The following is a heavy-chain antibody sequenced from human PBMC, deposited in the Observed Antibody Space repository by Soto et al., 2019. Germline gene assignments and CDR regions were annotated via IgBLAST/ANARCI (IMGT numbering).Heavy chain of an antibody. J-gene: IGHJ6*02. Sequence: SETLSLTCTASGGSINSGDYYWTWLRQPPGKGLEWIGYIYYSGSTYYNPSLESRVTISVDTSRNQFSLKLSSVTAADTAVYYCARGSALSGFWEAPGKNYYYGMDGWGQGTTVTVSS. CDR1: GGSINSGDYY. V-gene: IGHV4-30-4*01. D-gene: IGHD3-3*01. CDR2: IYYSGST. CDR3: ARGSALSGFWEAPGKNYYYGMDG.